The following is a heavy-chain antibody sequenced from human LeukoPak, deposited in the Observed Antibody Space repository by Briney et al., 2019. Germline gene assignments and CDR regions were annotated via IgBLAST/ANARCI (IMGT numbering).Heavy chain of an antibody. CDR3: AKDPLTIFGVAEGNDY. D-gene: IGHD3-3*01. J-gene: IGHJ4*02. CDR1: GFTLSSYA. V-gene: IGHV3-23*01. Sequence: SGGSLRLSCAASGFTLSSYAMSWVRQAPGEGLEWVSAISGSGGSTYYADSVKGRFTISRDNSKNTLYLQMNSLRAEDTAVYYCAKDPLTIFGVAEGNDYWGQGTLVTVSS. CDR2: ISGSGGST.